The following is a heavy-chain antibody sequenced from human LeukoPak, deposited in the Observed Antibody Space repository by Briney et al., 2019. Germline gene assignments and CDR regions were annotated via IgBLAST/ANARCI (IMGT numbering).Heavy chain of an antibody. CDR1: GFTVNNNY. V-gene: IGHV3-53*01. CDR3: ARDHVSSGWYVGFDY. CDR2: MYSGGST. Sequence: PGWSLRLSCAASGFTVNNNYVSWVRQAPGKGLEWLSVMYSGGSTYYADSVKGRFTISRDNSKNALFLQMNSLRVEDTAVYYCARDHVSSGWYVGFDYWGQGTLVTVSS. D-gene: IGHD6-19*01. J-gene: IGHJ4*02.